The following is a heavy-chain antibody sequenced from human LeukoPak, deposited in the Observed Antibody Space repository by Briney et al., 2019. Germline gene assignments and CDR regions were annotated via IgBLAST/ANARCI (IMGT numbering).Heavy chain of an antibody. J-gene: IGHJ4*02. D-gene: IGHD1-26*01. CDR3: AREGGYSGSFYFDY. Sequence: GGSLRLSCEASGFTFSSYEMNWVRQAPGKGLEWVSYISSSGSTIYYADSVKGRFTISRDNAKNSLYLQMNSLRAEDTAVYYCAREGGYSGSFYFDYWGQGTLVTVSS. V-gene: IGHV3-48*03. CDR1: GFTFSSYE. CDR2: ISSSGSTI.